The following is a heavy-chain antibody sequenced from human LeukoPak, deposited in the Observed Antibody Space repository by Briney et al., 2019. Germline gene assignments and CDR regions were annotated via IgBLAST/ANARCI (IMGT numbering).Heavy chain of an antibody. CDR1: GFTFSSYA. D-gene: IGHD3-3*01. J-gene: IGHJ6*02. V-gene: IGHV3-30-3*01. CDR2: ISYDGSNK. Sequence: GGSLRLSCAASGFTFSSYAMHWVRQAPGKGLEWVAVISYDGSNKYYADSVRGRFTISRDNSKNTLYLQMNSLRAEDTAVYYCARETLDFWSRYGMDVWGQGTTVTVSS. CDR3: ARETLDFWSRYGMDV.